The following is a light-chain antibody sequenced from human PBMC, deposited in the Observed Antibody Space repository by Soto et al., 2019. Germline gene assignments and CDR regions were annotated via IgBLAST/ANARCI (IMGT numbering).Light chain of an antibody. Sequence: EIVMTQSPATLSVSPGERATRCFRSSQSVSSDLAWYHQKPGQAPRLLIYGASTRATGIPARFSGSGSGTEFTLTINSLQSEDFAVYYCQQYNTWPPAWTFGQGTRLEIK. V-gene: IGKV3-15*01. CDR3: QQYNTWPPAWT. CDR1: QSVSSD. J-gene: IGKJ5*01. CDR2: GAS.